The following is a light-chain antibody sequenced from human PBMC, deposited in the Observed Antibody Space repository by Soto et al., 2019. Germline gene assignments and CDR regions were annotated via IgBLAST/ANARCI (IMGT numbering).Light chain of an antibody. CDR2: EVN. Sequence: QSVLTQPPSASGSPGQSVTISCTGTSSDIGGYNYNYVSWYQQHPGKAPKLMIYEVNKRPSGVPDRFSGSKSGNTASLTVSGLRADDEADYYCSSYSPSHVVFGGGTQLTVL. CDR3: SSYSPSHVV. V-gene: IGLV2-8*01. J-gene: IGLJ2*01. CDR1: SSDIGGYNYNY.